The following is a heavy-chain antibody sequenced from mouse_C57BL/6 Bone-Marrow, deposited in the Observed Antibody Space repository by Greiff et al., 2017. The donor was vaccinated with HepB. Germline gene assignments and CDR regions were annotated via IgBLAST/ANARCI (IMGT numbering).Heavy chain of an antibody. CDR3: ARHVYSNYMLWYFDV. D-gene: IGHD2-5*01. V-gene: IGHV5-6*01. Sequence: EVQLVESGGDLVKPGGSLKLSCAASGFTFSSYGMSWVRQTPDKRLEWVATISSGGSYTYYPDSVKGRFTISRDNAKNTLYLQMSSLKSEDTAMYYCARHVYSNYMLWYFDVWGTGTTVTVSS. J-gene: IGHJ1*03. CDR2: ISSGGSYT. CDR1: GFTFSSYG.